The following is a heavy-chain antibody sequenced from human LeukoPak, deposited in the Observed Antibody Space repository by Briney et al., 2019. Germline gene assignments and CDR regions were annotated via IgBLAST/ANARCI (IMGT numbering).Heavy chain of an antibody. Sequence: SETLSLTCTVSGGSISSYYWSWIRQPPGKGLEWIGYIYYSGSTNYNPSLKSRVTISVDTSKNQFSLKLSSVTAADTAVYYCATDGRHCSSVSCYFDYWGQGTLVTVSS. D-gene: IGHD2-2*01. CDR1: GGSISSYY. J-gene: IGHJ4*02. CDR3: ATDGRHCSSVSCYFDY. CDR2: IYYSGST. V-gene: IGHV4-59*01.